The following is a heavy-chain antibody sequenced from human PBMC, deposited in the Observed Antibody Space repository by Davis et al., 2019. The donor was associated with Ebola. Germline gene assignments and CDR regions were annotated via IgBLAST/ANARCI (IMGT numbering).Heavy chain of an antibody. V-gene: IGHV3-7*01. CDR1: GFTFSSYW. CDR2: IKQDGSEK. Sequence: GESLKISCAASGFTFSSYWMSWVRQAPGKGLEWVANIKQDGSEKYYADSVKGRFTISRDNSKNTLYLQMNSLRAEDTAVYYCTRDSSSRQFDYWGQGTLVTVSS. J-gene: IGHJ4*02. CDR3: TRDSSSRQFDY. D-gene: IGHD6-6*01.